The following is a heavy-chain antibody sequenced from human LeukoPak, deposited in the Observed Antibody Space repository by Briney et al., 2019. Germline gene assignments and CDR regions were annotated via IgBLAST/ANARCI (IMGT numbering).Heavy chain of an antibody. CDR1: GFTFSTYR. V-gene: IGHV3-7*04. J-gene: IGHJ4*02. Sequence: GGSLRLSCAASGFTFSTYRMTWVRQAPGKGLEWVANIKQDGSEKYYVDSVKGRFTISRDNAKNSLYLQMNSLRAEDTAVYYCARGTDQDYWGQGTLVTVSS. CDR2: IKQDGSEK. CDR3: ARGTDQDY.